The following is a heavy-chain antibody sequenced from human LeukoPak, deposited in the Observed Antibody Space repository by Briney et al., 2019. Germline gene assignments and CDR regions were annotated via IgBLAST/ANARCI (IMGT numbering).Heavy chain of an antibody. J-gene: IGHJ4*02. Sequence: SETLSLTCTDSGGSISSYYWSWIRQPAGKGLEWIGRIYTSGSTNYNPSLKSRVTMSVDTSKNQFSLKLSSVTAADTAVYYCARECRSGYYPNYFDYWGQGTLVTVSS. D-gene: IGHD3-3*01. CDR2: IYTSGST. CDR1: GGSISSYY. CDR3: ARECRSGYYPNYFDY. V-gene: IGHV4-4*07.